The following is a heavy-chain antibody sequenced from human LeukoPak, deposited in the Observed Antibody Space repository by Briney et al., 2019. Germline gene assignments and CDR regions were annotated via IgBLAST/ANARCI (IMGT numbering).Heavy chain of an antibody. V-gene: IGHV4-4*07. CDR2: IYTSGST. J-gene: IGHJ4*02. D-gene: IGHD6-13*01. Sequence: SETLSLTCTVSGGSISSYYWSWIRQPAGKGLEWIGRIYTSGSTNYNPSLKRRVTMSVDTSKNQFSLKLSSVTAADTAVYYCARAGRPIYSSSGYPFDYWGQGTLVTVSS. CDR3: ARAGRPIYSSSGYPFDY. CDR1: GGSISSYY.